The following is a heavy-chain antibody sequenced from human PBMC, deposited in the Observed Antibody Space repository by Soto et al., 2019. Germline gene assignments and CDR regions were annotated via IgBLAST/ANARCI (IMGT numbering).Heavy chain of an antibody. D-gene: IGHD1-7*01. CDR3: ARGVRATGTTPDHCYYGMDI. V-gene: IGHV1-8*01. CDR2: VNPNGGKT. Sequence: ASVKVSCKASGYIFSGYEINWVRQATGQGLEWMGWVNPNGGKTVYAQTFEGRVTMTRNTSTDTAYMELSNLRSEDTAVYYCARGVRATGTTPDHCYYGMDIWGQGTPVTVSS. CDR1: GYIFSGYE. J-gene: IGHJ6*02.